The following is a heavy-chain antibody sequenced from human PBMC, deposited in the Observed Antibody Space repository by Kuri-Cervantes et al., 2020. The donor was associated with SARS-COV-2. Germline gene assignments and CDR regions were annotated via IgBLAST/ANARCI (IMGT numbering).Heavy chain of an antibody. CDR2: ISASGNTI. J-gene: IGHJ4*02. Sequence: GGSLRLSCVASGFTFSSYEMNWVRQTPGKGLEWVSYISASGNTIYYADSVKGRFTISRGNGKNSLYLQMDRLRDEDTGVYYCASLPEAASGWNGYWGRGTLVTVSS. CDR1: GFTFSSYE. V-gene: IGHV3-48*03. D-gene: IGHD3-10*01. CDR3: ASLPEAASGWNGY.